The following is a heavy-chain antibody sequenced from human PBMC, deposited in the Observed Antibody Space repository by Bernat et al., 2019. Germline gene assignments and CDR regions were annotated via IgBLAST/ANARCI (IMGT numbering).Heavy chain of an antibody. CDR2: ISYDGSNK. D-gene: IGHD6-6*01. V-gene: IGHV3-30*03. J-gene: IGHJ5*02. CDR3: ASYARGQQLVPWCDP. CDR1: GFTFSSYG. Sequence: QVQLVESEGGVVQPGRSLRLSCAASGFTFSSYGMHWVRQAPGKGLEWVAVISYDGSNKYYADSVKGRFTISRDNSKNTLYLQMNSLRAEDTAVYYCASYARGQQLVPWCDPWGQGTLVTVSS.